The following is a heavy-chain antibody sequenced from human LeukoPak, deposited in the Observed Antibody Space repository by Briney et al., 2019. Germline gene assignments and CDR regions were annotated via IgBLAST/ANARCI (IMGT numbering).Heavy chain of an antibody. CDR2: ISYDGSNK. V-gene: IGHV3-30-3*01. Sequence: GGSLRLSCAVSGFTFSSYWMSWVRQAPGKGLEWVAVISYDGSNKYYADSVKGRFTISRDNSKNTLYLQMNSLRAEDTAVYYCARLDYWGQGTLVTVSS. CDR1: GFTFSSYW. CDR3: ARLDY. J-gene: IGHJ4*02.